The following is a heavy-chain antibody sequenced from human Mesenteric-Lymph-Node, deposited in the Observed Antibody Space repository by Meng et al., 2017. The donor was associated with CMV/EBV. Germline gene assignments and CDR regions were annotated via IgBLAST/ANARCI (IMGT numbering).Heavy chain of an antibody. CDR1: GFTMKSNY. CDR2: IYNSGTT. V-gene: IGHV3-53*01. Sequence: GESLKISCEASGFTMKSNYMSWVRQAPGKGLEWLAVIYNSGTTYYADSVRGRFSISRDNSKNTLYLQANSLRSDETAVYFCAKESPLARSPFDLWGQGTPVTVSS. J-gene: IGHJ4*02. D-gene: IGHD3-9*01. CDR3: AKESPLARSPFDL.